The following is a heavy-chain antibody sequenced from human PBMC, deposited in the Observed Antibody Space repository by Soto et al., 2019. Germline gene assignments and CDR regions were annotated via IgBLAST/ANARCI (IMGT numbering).Heavy chain of an antibody. Sequence: KPSETLSLTCAISGGSISSSNWWSWVRQPPGKGLEWIGEIYHSGSTNYNPSLKSRVTISVDKSKNQFSLKLSSVTAADTAVYYCARDTPMVRGVITLYNWFDPWGQGTLVTVSS. V-gene: IGHV4-4*02. CDR2: IYHSGST. CDR3: ARDTPMVRGVITLYNWFDP. J-gene: IGHJ5*02. CDR1: GGSISSSNW. D-gene: IGHD3-10*01.